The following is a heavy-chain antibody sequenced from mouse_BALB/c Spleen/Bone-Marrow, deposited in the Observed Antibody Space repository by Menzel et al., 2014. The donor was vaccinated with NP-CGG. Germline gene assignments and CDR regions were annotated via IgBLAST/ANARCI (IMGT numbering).Heavy chain of an antibody. CDR3: ARYGNGLMDY. CDR2: IDTANGNT. D-gene: IGHD2-1*01. CDR1: GLNIKDTY. J-gene: IGHJ4*01. V-gene: IGHV14-3*02. Sequence: EVKLQESGAELVKPGASVKLSCTASGLNIKDTYMHWVKQRPEQGLEWIGRIDTANGNTKYDPKFQGKATITADTSSNTAYLQLSSLTSEDTAVYYCARYGNGLMDYWGQGTSVTVSS.